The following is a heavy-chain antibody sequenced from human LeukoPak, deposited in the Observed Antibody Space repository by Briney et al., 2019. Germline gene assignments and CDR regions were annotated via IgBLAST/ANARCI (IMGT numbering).Heavy chain of an antibody. J-gene: IGHJ4*02. D-gene: IGHD4-17*01. CDR3: ARDNDSDDYGDYFGQGNFDY. V-gene: IGHV3-33*01. Sequence: GGSLRLSCAASGFTFSSYGMHWVRQAPGKGLEWVAVIWYDGSNKYYADSVKGRFTVSRDNSKNTLYLQMNSLRAEDTAVYYCARDNDSDDYGDYFGQGNFDYWGQGTLVTVSS. CDR2: IWYDGSNK. CDR1: GFTFSSYG.